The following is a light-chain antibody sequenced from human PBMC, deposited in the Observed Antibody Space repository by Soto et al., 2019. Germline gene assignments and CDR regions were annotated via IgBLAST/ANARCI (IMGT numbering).Light chain of an antibody. V-gene: IGLV2-8*01. CDR3: TSYAGSNNYV. CDR2: EVI. Sequence: QSALTQPPSASGSPGQSVTISCTETSYDVGDYNYVSWYQQHPGKAPKLMIYEVIKRPSGVPDRFSGSKSGNTASLTVSGLQAEDEADYYCTSYAGSNNYVFGTGTKLTVL. J-gene: IGLJ1*01. CDR1: SYDVGDYNY.